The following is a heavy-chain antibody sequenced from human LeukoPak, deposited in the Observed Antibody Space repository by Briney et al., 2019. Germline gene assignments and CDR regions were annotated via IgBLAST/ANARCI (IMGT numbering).Heavy chain of an antibody. V-gene: IGHV4-59*01. Sequence: SETLSLTCTVSGGSIGTFYWSWIRQPPGKGLEWIGYIYYNGITNYSPSLKSRLTTSVDTSRNQFSLKLSSVTAADTAVYYCARDLWLEGPRSGFDIWGQGTMVTVSS. CDR3: ARDLWLEGPRSGFDI. D-gene: IGHD3-10*01. J-gene: IGHJ3*02. CDR1: GGSIGTFY. CDR2: IYYNGIT.